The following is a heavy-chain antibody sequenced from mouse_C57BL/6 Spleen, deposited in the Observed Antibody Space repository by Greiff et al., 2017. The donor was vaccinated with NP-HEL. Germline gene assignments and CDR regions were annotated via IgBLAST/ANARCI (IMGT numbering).Heavy chain of an antibody. CDR3: AREGGYDYDYFDY. J-gene: IGHJ2*01. CDR1: GFTFSSYA. Sequence: EVMLVESGGGLVKPGGSLKLSCAASGFTFSSYAMSWVRQTPEKRLEWVATISDGGSYTYYPDNVKGRFTISRDNAKNNLYLQMSHLKSEDTAMYYGAREGGYDYDYFDYWGQGTTLTVSS. CDR2: ISDGGSYT. V-gene: IGHV5-4*01. D-gene: IGHD2-4*01.